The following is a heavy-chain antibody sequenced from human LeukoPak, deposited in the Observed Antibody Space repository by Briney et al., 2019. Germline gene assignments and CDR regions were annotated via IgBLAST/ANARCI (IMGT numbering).Heavy chain of an antibody. CDR3: ASDRRSDSSGYAFDI. J-gene: IGHJ3*02. D-gene: IGHD3-22*01. Sequence: GGSLRLSCVASGFTFDDYAMSWVRQAPGKGLEWVSGINWNGDNTVYADSVKGRFTISRDNAKNSLYLQMNSLGAEDTAFYYCASDRRSDSSGYAFDIWGQGTMVTVSS. V-gene: IGHV3-20*04. CDR2: INWNGDNT. CDR1: GFTFDDYA.